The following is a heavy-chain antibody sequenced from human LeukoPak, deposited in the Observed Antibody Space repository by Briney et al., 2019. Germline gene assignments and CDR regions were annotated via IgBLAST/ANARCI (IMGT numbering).Heavy chain of an antibody. J-gene: IGHJ4*02. D-gene: IGHD1-26*01. Sequence: PGGSLRLSCAASGFTFSSYSIHWVRQAPGKGLEWVAVISYDGSNKYYADSVKGRFTISRDNSKNTLYLEMNSLRTEDTAVYYCAKNSGNYYFFDYWGQGTLVTVSS. CDR2: ISYDGSNK. V-gene: IGHV3-30*18. CDR3: AKNSGNYYFFDY. CDR1: GFTFSSYS.